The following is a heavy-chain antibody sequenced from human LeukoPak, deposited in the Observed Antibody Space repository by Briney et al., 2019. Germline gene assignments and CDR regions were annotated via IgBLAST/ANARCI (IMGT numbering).Heavy chain of an antibody. CDR1: GYTFTTYA. CDR2: ISVYSGNT. D-gene: IGHD2-15*01. J-gene: IGHJ4*02. V-gene: IGHV1-18*01. CDR3: ARGRGGGYFDF. Sequence: ASVKVSCKASGYTFTTYAISWVRQAPGQGLEWMGWISVYSGNTNYAQKVQGRVTMTRDTSISTAYMELSRLRSDDTAAYSCARGRGGGYFDFWGQETLVTVSS.